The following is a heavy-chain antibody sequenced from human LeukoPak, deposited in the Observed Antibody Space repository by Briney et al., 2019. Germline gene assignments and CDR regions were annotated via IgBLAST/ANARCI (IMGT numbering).Heavy chain of an antibody. Sequence: ASVKVSCKASGYTVNSYDINWVRQATGQGLEWMGWMNPNSGNTGYAQKFQGRVTMTRKTSISTAYMELSSLRSEDTAVYYCARARYCSSTSCPGFDPWGQGTLVTVSS. V-gene: IGHV1-8*01. CDR1: GYTVNSYD. J-gene: IGHJ5*02. CDR3: ARARYCSSTSCPGFDP. D-gene: IGHD2-2*01. CDR2: MNPNSGNT.